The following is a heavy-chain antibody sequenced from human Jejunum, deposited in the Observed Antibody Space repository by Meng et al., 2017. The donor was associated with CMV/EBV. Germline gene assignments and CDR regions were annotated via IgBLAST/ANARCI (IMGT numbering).Heavy chain of an antibody. J-gene: IGHJ5*01. Sequence: QVQLVESGGGAVQPGESLRLSCVASGFTFRSHNMHWIRQAPGKGLQWVAFLQYNEGLEYYEDSVKGRFSISRDNSNNMLYLQMSGLRAEDTGVYYCAKDLFPGMFGEMWDSWGHGVLFNVS. CDR3: AKDLFPGMFGEMWDS. V-gene: IGHV3-30*02. CDR1: GFTFRSHN. CDR2: LQYNEGLE. D-gene: IGHD3-10*02.